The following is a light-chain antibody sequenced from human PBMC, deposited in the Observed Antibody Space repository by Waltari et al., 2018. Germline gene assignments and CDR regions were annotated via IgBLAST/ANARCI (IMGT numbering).Light chain of an antibody. CDR2: AAS. CDR3: QQSYRTPLT. Sequence: PSSLSASIGDRVTITCRASQSINSYLNWYQQKPGKAPKVLIFAASSLQSGVPSRFSGSGSGTDFTLTISSLQPEDFATYSCQQSYRTPLTFGGWTKVEIK. V-gene: IGKV1-39*01. CDR1: QSINSY. J-gene: IGKJ4*01.